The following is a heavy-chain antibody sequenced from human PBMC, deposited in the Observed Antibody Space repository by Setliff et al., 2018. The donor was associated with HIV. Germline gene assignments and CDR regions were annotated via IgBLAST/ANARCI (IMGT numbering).Heavy chain of an antibody. CDR1: GFTFEDYG. CDR2: INWNGGSI. V-gene: IGHV3-20*04. D-gene: IGHD3-10*01. CDR3: ASLLTGDGFDG. J-gene: IGHJ3*01. Sequence: PGGSLRLSCETSGFTFEDYGMTWVRRAPGKGLEWVAGINWNGGSISYVDSMKGRFTISRDNAKNSLYLQMISLRAEDTAMYYCASLLTGDGFDGWGQGTMVTVSS.